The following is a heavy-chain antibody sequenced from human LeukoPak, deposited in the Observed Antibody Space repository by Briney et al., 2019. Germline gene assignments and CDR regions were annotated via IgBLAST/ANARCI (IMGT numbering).Heavy chain of an antibody. V-gene: IGHV5-51*01. CDR2: IYPGDSDT. D-gene: IGHD3-22*01. J-gene: IGHJ4*02. CDR3: ARRAYHDYYDSSGPSGY. Sequence: GESLKISCKGSGYSFTSYWIGWVRQMPGKGLEWMGIIYPGDSDTRYSPSFQGQVTISADKSISTAYLQWSSLKASDTAMYYCARRAYHDYYDSSGPSGYWGQGTLVTVSS. CDR1: GYSFTSYW.